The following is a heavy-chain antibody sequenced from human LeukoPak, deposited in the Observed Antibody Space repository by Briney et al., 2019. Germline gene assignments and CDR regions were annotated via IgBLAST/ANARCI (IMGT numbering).Heavy chain of an antibody. V-gene: IGHV3-33*01. CDR3: ARDGPTYRDGLDV. J-gene: IGHJ6*02. CDR1: GFTFSNYG. D-gene: IGHD1-1*01. Sequence: RGSLRLSCAASGFTFSNYGMHWVRQAPGKGLEWVTFIWYDGSNKYYADSVKGRFTISRDNSKNTLYLQLSSLRAEDTAVYYCARDGPTYRDGLDVWGQGTTVTVSS. CDR2: IWYDGSNK.